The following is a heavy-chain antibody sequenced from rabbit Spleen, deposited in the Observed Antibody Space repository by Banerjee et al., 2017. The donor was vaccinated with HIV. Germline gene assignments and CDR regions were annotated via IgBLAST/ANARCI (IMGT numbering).Heavy chain of an antibody. J-gene: IGHJ4*01. CDR2: IDTGDGDT. CDR1: GIDFSSYHW. CDR3: ARDLVGVIGWNFYL. D-gene: IGHD1-1*01. Sequence: QQQLEESGGGLVKPEGSLTLTCTASGIDFSSYHWICWVRQAPGKRPEWIACIDTGDGDTYYANWAKGRFTISKTSSTTVTLRMTSLTAADRATYFCARDLVGVIGWNFYLWGPGTLVTVS. V-gene: IGHV1S45*01.